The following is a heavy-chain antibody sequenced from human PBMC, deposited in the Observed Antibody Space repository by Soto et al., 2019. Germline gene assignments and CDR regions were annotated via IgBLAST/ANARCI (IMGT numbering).Heavy chain of an antibody. V-gene: IGHV6-1*01. CDR2: TYYRSQWYN. J-gene: IGHJ6*02. Sequence: SPTLSLTCAISGDSVSSNSAAWNWIRESPSRGLEWLGRTYYRSQWYNDYAVSVKSRITINPDTSKNQFSLQLNSVTPQDTAVYYCARERGLVEGYYGMDVWGQGTTVTVSS. D-gene: IGHD6-6*01. CDR3: ARERGLVEGYYGMDV. CDR1: GDSVSSNSAA.